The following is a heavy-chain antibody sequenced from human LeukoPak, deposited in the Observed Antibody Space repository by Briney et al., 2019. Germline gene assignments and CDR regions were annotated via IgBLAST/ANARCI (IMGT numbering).Heavy chain of an antibody. Sequence: GGSLRLSYAASGFTFSSNAMTWVRQAPGKGLEWVSSISGSGGSTYYADSVKGRFTISRDNSKNTLYMQMKNLRAEDTATYFCARETGGNWGLGHEGLYYFDFWGQGTLVTVSS. CDR1: GFTFSSNA. D-gene: IGHD7-27*01. V-gene: IGHV3-23*01. CDR2: ISGSGGST. CDR3: ARETGGNWGLGHEGLYYFDF. J-gene: IGHJ4*02.